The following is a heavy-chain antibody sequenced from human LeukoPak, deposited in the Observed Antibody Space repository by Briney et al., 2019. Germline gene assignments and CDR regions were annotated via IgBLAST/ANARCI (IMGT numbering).Heavy chain of an antibody. Sequence: GGSLRLSCAASGFTFSNYGMGWVRQAPGKGLEWVSAITGSGDRTWYADSVKGRFTVSRDTSKNTLYLQMSSLRAEDTAVYYCAKGGDSNYGYFDYWGQGILVTVSS. CDR3: AKGGDSNYGYFDY. J-gene: IGHJ4*02. D-gene: IGHD4-11*01. CDR2: ITGSGDRT. V-gene: IGHV3-23*01. CDR1: GFTFSNYG.